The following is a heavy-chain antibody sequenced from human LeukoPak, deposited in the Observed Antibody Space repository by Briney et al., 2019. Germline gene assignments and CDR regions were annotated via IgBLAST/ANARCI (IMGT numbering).Heavy chain of an antibody. CDR2: IWYDGSNK. D-gene: IGHD4-17*01. CDR3: ARERPTVPPPHPFDD. Sequence: GGSLRLSCAASGFTFSSYGMHWVRQAPGKGLEWVAVIWYDGSNKYYADSVKGRFTISRDNSKNTLYLQMNSLRAEDTAVYYCARERPTVPPPHPFDDWGYGTLVTVAS. V-gene: IGHV3-33*08. J-gene: IGHJ4*01. CDR1: GFTFSSYG.